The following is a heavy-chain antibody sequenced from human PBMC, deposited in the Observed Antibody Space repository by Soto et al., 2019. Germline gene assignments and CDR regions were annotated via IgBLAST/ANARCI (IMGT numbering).Heavy chain of an antibody. CDR3: ATRPYSSSWSCEADYYYGMDV. CDR1: GYTLTELS. J-gene: IGHJ6*02. CDR2: FDPEDGET. D-gene: IGHD6-13*01. V-gene: IGHV1-24*01. Sequence: GASVKVSCKVSGYTLTELSMHWVRQAPGKGLEWMGGFDPEDGETIYAQKFQGRVTMTEDTSTDTAYMELSSLRSEDTAVYYCATRPYSSSWSCEADYYYGMDVWGQGTTVTVSS.